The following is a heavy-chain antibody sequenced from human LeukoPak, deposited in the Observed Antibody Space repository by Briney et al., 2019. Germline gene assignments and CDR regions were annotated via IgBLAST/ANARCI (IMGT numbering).Heavy chain of an antibody. CDR3: ERVYDSSGFDAFDI. D-gene: IGHD3-22*01. Sequence: SETLSLTCTVSGGSISSCYWSWIRQPPGKGLEWIGYIYYSGSTNYNPSLKSRVTISVDTSKNQFSLKLSSVTAADTAVYYCERVYDSSGFDAFDIWGQGTMVTVSS. J-gene: IGHJ3*02. CDR2: IYYSGST. CDR1: GGSISSCY. V-gene: IGHV4-59*01.